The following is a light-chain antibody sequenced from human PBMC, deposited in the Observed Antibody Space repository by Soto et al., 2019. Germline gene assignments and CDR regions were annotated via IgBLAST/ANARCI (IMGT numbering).Light chain of an antibody. V-gene: IGKV3-11*01. CDR3: QQRSNWLT. CDR2: DAS. J-gene: IGKJ4*01. Sequence: DIVMTQSPATLSLSPGERATLSCRASQSVATYLAWYQQKPGQAPRLLIYDASNRATGIPARFSGSGSGTDFTLTISRLEPEDCAIYYCQQRSNWLTFGGGTKVDIK. CDR1: QSVATY.